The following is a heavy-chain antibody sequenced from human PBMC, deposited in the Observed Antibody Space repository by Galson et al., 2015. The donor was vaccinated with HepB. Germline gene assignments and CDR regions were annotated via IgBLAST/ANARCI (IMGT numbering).Heavy chain of an antibody. CDR1: GFTFSSYA. D-gene: IGHD4-17*01. CDR2: ISGSGGST. Sequence: SLRLSCAASGFTFSSYAMSWVRQAPGKGLEWVSAISGSGGSTYYADSMKGRFTISRDNSKNTLYLQMNSLRAEDTAVYYCAKDTTVTPRGELDYWGQGTLVTVSS. CDR3: AKDTTVTPRGELDY. J-gene: IGHJ4*02. V-gene: IGHV3-23*01.